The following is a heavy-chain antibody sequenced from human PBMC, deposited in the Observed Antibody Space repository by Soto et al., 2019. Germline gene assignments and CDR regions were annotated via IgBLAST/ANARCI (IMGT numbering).Heavy chain of an antibody. D-gene: IGHD6-13*01. J-gene: IGHJ6*02. CDR1: GITVSSFG. CDR2: LSSNGIGT. Sequence: GGSLRLSCSGSGITVSSFGMHWVRQAPGKGLEHVSTLSSNGIGTYYADSVKGRFTFSRDTSKNTLYLQMSSLRTEDTAVYYCVKDMGQAAVGIRYPYGLDVWGLGTPVTVYS. V-gene: IGHV3-64D*06. CDR3: VKDMGQAAVGIRYPYGLDV.